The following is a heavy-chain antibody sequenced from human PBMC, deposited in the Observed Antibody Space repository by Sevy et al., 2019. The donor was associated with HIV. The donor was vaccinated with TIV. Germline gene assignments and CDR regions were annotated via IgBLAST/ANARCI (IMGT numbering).Heavy chain of an antibody. Sequence: CLRLSCAASGFTFSSYGMHWVRQAPGKGLEWVAVIWYDGSNKYYADSVKGRFTISRDNSKNTLYLQMISLRAEDTAVYYYARDSYSSSSISFRSHYYYGMDVWGQGTPVIVSS. V-gene: IGHV3-33*04. D-gene: IGHD6-6*01. CDR3: ARDSYSSSSISFRSHYYYGMDV. J-gene: IGHJ6*02. CDR2: IWYDGSNK. CDR1: GFTFSSYG.